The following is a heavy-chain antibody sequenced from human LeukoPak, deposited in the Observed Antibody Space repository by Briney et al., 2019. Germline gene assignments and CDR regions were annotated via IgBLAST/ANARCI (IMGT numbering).Heavy chain of an antibody. CDR1: GGSFSGYY. V-gene: IGHV4-34*01. D-gene: IGHD4-17*01. CDR3: ARVDYGDYSKDFDY. Sequence: SETLSLTCAVYGGSFSGYYWSWIRQPPGKGLEWIGEINHSGSTNYNPSLKSRVTISVDTSKNQFSLKLSSVTAADTAVYYCARVDYGDYSKDFDYWGQGILVTVSS. CDR2: INHSGST. J-gene: IGHJ4*02.